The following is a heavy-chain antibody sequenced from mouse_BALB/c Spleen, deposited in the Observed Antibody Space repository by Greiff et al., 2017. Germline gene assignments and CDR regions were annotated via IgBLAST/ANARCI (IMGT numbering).Heavy chain of an antibody. V-gene: IGHV14-4*02. D-gene: IGHD2-1*01. CDR1: GFNIKDYY. CDR3: ARYGNYRGFDY. CDR2: IDPENGDT. J-gene: IGHJ2*01. Sequence: EVKLMESGAELVRSGASVKLSCTASGFNIKDYYMHWVKQRPEQGLEWIGWIDPENGDTEYAPKFQGKATMTADKSSSTAYMQLSSLTSEDSAVYYCARYGNYRGFDYWGQGTTLTVSS.